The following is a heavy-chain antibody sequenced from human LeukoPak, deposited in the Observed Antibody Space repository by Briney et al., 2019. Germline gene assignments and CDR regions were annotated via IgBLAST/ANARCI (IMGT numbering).Heavy chain of an antibody. D-gene: IGHD3-22*01. J-gene: IGHJ4*02. CDR2: MNGDGTTT. Sequence: GGSLRLSCAASGFTFSTYWMCWVRQAPGKGLVWVSLMNGDGTTTSYADSVKGRFTISRDNAKNTLYLQMNSLRAEDTAVYYCARDLGYYDSSGYTPDWGQGTLVTVSS. CDR3: ARDLGYYDSSGYTPD. V-gene: IGHV3-74*01. CDR1: GFTFSTYW.